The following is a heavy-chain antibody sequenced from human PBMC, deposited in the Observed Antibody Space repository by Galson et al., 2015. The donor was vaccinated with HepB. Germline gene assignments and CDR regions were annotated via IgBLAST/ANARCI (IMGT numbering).Heavy chain of an antibody. V-gene: IGHV1-69*13. J-gene: IGHJ5*02. CDR2: IIPIFGIA. CDR1: GGTFSSYA. CDR3: ARGAAAGTFNWFDP. D-gene: IGHD6-13*01. Sequence: SVKVSCKASGGTFSSYAISWVRQAPGQGLEWMGGIIPIFGIANYAQKFQGRVTITADESTSTAYMELSSLRSEDTAVYYCARGAAAGTFNWFDPWGQGTLVTVSS.